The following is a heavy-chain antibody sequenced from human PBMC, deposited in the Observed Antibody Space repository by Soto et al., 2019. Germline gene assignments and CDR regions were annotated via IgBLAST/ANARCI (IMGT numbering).Heavy chain of an antibody. CDR3: ARGMDVVYELGH. V-gene: IGHV3-30*04. CDR1: GFSFNSYS. J-gene: IGHJ1*01. D-gene: IGHD2-8*01. CDR2: ISFNGLNQ. Sequence: QVQLVESGGGIVQPGKSLRLSCAASGFSFNSYSMHWVRQAPGTGLEWLALISFNGLNQHYEDSVEGPFTISRDTSKKTVFLGLNSLRPGYRRGSYWARGMDVVYELGHGGQGTLVTVSS.